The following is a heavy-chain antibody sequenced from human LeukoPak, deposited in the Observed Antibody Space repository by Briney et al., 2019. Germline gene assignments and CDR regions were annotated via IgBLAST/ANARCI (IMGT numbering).Heavy chain of an antibody. CDR1: GESFSGYY. D-gene: IGHD6-19*01. V-gene: IGHV4-34*01. J-gene: IGHJ5*02. CDR3: ARARNSYSRIAVAGRFGP. Sequence: SETLSLTSAVSGESFSGYYWSWIRQPPRKGLEWSGEINHSESSNYNPSLKSRVTISVDTSKNQFDLKLSSDAAADTAVYYCARARNSYSRIAVAGRFGPWGKGTLVTVSS. CDR2: INHSESS.